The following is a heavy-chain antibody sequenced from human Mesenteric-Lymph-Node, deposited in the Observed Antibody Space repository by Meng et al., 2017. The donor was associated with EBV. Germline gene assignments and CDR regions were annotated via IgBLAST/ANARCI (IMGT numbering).Heavy chain of an antibody. D-gene: IGHD3/OR15-3a*01. CDR2: ISAYNGNT. CDR1: DYTYTSYG. Sequence: QVELVQSVAVVKKPGSSVMVSCKASDYTYTSYGIIWVRQAPGQGLEWVGWISAYNGNTNYAQKVQGRVTMTTDTSTTTAYMELRRLRSDDTAVYYCAREGDWTTFDYWGQGTLVTVSS. V-gene: IGHV1-18*01. J-gene: IGHJ4*02. CDR3: AREGDWTTFDY.